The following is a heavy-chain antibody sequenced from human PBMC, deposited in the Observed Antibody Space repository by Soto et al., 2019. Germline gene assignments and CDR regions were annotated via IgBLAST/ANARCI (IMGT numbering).Heavy chain of an antibody. V-gene: IGHV3-30-3*01. CDR2: ISYDGSNK. J-gene: IGHJ2*01. CDR1: GFTFSNYA. CDR3: ARPLWRDDYNWGYFDL. Sequence: QVQLVESGGGMVQPGRSLRLSCAASGFTFSNYAMHWVRQAPGKGLEWVAVISYDGSNKYYADSVKGRFTISRDSSKNTLYLQMNSLRTEDTAVYYCARPLWRDDYNWGYFDLWGRGTLVTVSS. D-gene: IGHD4-4*01.